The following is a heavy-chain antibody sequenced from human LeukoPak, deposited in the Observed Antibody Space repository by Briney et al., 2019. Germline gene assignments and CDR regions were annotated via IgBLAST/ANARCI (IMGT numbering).Heavy chain of an antibody. CDR2: INPNSGGT. Sequence: ASVKVSCKASGYTFTGYYLHWVRQAPGQGLEWMGWINPNSGGTKYAQKFQGRVTLTRDTSISTAYMDLSRLRSDDTAVYYCARDGAYYDSSGYYTERNAFDIWGQGTMVTVSS. CDR1: GYTFTGYY. CDR3: ARDGAYYDSSGYYTERNAFDI. D-gene: IGHD3-22*01. J-gene: IGHJ3*02. V-gene: IGHV1-2*02.